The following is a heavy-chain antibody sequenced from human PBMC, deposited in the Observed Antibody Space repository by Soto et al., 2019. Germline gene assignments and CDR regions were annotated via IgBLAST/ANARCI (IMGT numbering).Heavy chain of an antibody. CDR3: ARSGHCSSNSCSLDYYYYYGMDL. Sequence: VKGSCKASGGTFSSYSISWVRQAPGQWLEWMGGIIPIFGTANYAQKFQGRVTITADESTSTAYMELSSLRSEDTAVYYCARSGHCSSNSCSLDYYYYYGMDLWVQGTTVTVSS. J-gene: IGHJ6*02. D-gene: IGHD2-2*01. V-gene: IGHV1-69*13. CDR2: IIPIFGTA. CDR1: GGTFSSYS.